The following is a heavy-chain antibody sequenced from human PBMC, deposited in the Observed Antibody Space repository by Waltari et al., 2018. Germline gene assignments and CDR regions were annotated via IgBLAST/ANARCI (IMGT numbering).Heavy chain of an antibody. CDR3: SRDGLEYYYGMDV. CDR1: GYIFTTYH. V-gene: IGHV1-46*03. Sequence: QVQLVQSGAEVKKPGTSVKISCKASGYIFTTYHVYWVRQAPGEGLQYMGAINPSDGGTHYEQRFRGRVTMTRATSTSTVYMEIHSLRVEDTAVYYCSRDGLEYYYGMDVWGQGTTVTVSS. J-gene: IGHJ6*02. D-gene: IGHD3-16*01. CDR2: INPSDGGT.